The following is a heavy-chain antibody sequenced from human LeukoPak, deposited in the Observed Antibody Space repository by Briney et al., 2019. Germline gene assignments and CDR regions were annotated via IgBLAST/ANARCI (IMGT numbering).Heavy chain of an antibody. CDR3: ARTSYTSSRFDY. D-gene: IGHD6-13*01. CDR1: GFTFSSYW. CDR2: INSDGSIT. Sequence: PGGSLRLSCAASGFTFSSYWMHWVRQAPGKGLVWVSRINSDGSITSYADSVKGRFTISRDNAKNTLYLQMNSLRAEDTAVYYCARTSYTSSRFDYWGQGTLVTVSS. J-gene: IGHJ4*02. V-gene: IGHV3-74*01.